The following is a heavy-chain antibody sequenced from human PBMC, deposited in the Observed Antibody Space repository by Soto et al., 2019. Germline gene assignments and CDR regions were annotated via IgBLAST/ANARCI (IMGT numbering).Heavy chain of an antibody. J-gene: IGHJ6*02. V-gene: IGHV3-33*01. Sequence: QVQLVESGGGVVQPGRSLRLSCAASGFTFSSYGMHWVRQAPGKGLEWVAVIWYDGSNKYYADSVKGRFTISRDNSKNTLYLQMNSLRAEDTAVYYCARENLPHYYGMGVWGQGTTVTVSS. CDR1: GFTFSSYG. CDR2: IWYDGSNK. CDR3: ARENLPHYYGMGV.